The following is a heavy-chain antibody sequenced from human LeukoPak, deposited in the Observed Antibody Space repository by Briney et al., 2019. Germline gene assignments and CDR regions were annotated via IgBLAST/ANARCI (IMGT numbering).Heavy chain of an antibody. Sequence: SQTLSLPCDISGDSVSGNNGAWNWMRQSPSRGLEWLGRTYYRSKWYNDYAGSLNGRITISPDTSKNQFSLHLNSVTPEDTAVYYCTRDLANTGWYTFDYWGQGILVTVSS. D-gene: IGHD6-19*01. J-gene: IGHJ4*02. CDR2: TYYRSKWYN. V-gene: IGHV6-1*01. CDR3: TRDLANTGWYTFDY. CDR1: GDSVSGNNGA.